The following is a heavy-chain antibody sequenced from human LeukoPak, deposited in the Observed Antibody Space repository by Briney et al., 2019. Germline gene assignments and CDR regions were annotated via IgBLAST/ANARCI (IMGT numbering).Heavy chain of an antibody. D-gene: IGHD3-10*01. Sequence: SETLSLTCAVYGGSFSGYYWSWIRQPPGKGLEWIGEINHSGSTNYNPSLKSRVTISVDTSKNQFSLKLSSATAADTAVYYCARDQITMVRGVSRYYYYYYGMDVWGKGTTVTVSS. CDR3: ARDQITMVRGVSRYYYYYYGMDV. J-gene: IGHJ6*04. CDR1: GGSFSGYY. CDR2: INHSGST. V-gene: IGHV4-34*01.